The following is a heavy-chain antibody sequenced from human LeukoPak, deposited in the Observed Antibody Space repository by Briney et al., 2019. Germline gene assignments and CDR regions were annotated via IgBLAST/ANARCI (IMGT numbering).Heavy chain of an antibody. CDR3: AQLRYYYFDY. CDR2: IYSSGST. V-gene: IGHV4-61*02. D-gene: IGHD4-17*01. CDR1: GGSISSGSYY. J-gene: IGHJ4*02. Sequence: SETLSLTCTVSGGSISSGSYYWSWIRQPAGKGLEWIGRIYSSGSTNYNPSLKSRVTISLDTSKNQFSLKLSSVTAADTAVYYCAQLRYYYFDYWGQGTLVTVSS.